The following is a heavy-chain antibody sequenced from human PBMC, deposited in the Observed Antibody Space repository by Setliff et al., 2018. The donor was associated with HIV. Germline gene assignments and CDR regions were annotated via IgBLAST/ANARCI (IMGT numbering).Heavy chain of an antibody. CDR1: GGSFSDNY. D-gene: IGHD2-8*02. CDR2: INHSGRT. CDR3: AGVSSTYWYSIFRNDYYHMDV. J-gene: IGHJ6*03. Sequence: PSETLSLTCAVYGGSFSDNYWSWIRQSPGKGLEWIGEINHSGRTKYSPSPRSRVSISVDTSKTQFSLKLSSVTAADTAVYYWAGVSSTYWYSIFRNDYYHMDVWGKGTAVTVSS. V-gene: IGHV4-34*01.